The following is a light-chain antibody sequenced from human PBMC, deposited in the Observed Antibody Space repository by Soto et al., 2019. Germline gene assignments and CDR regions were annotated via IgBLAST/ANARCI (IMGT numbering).Light chain of an antibody. J-gene: IGLJ1*01. CDR2: EVS. Sequence: QSALTQPPSASGSPGQSVTISCTGTSSDVGGYNYVSWYQQHPGKAPKLMIYEVSKRPSGVPDRFSGSKSGNTASLTVSGLQAEDEADCYCSSYAGSNLGVFGTGTKVTVL. CDR1: SSDVGGYNY. CDR3: SSYAGSNLGV. V-gene: IGLV2-8*01.